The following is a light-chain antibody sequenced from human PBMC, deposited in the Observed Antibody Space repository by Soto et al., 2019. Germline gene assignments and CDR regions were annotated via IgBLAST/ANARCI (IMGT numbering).Light chain of an antibody. CDR1: ISDVVGYNY. CDR2: EVR. V-gene: IGLV2-14*01. Sequence: QCLLTQAASVSGSRGQSITISCTGTISDVVGYNYVSWYRQHPGKASKLMIYEVRNRPSGVSNRFSGSKSGNTASLTISGLQAEDEADYYCRSYTRSSTLVFGIGTKVTVL. CDR3: RSYTRSSTLV. J-gene: IGLJ1*01.